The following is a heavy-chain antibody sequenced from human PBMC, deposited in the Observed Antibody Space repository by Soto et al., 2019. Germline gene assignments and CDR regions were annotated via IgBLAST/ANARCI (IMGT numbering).Heavy chain of an antibody. J-gene: IGHJ4*02. V-gene: IGHV3-33*01. CDR3: ARSTITSFGVVITGPFDY. CDR2: ILYDGSNK. CDR1: GFTFSSYG. Sequence: QVQLVESGGGVVQPGRSLRLSCAASGFTFSSYGMHWVRQAPGKGLEWVAVILYDGSNKYYADSVKGRFTISRDNSKNTLYLQMNSLRAEDTAVYYCARSTITSFGVVITGPFDYWGQGTLVTVSS. D-gene: IGHD3-3*01.